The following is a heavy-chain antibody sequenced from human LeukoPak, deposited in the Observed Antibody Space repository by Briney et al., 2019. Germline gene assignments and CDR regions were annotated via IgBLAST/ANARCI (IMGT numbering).Heavy chain of an antibody. J-gene: IGHJ1*01. CDR1: GLTFSSYD. Sequence: GGSLRLSCAAAGLTFSSYDMYWVRQAQGKGLEWVSYISSSGTTIYYADSVKGRFTISRDNAKNLVYLQMNSLRADDTAVYYCVPPAAGLHRTISTEYFHDWGQGTLVTVSS. CDR3: VPPAAGLHRTISTEYFHD. V-gene: IGHV3-48*03. CDR2: ISSSGTTI. D-gene: IGHD6-13*01.